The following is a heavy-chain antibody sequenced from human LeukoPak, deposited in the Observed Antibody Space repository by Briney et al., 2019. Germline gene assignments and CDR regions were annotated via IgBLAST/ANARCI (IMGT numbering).Heavy chain of an antibody. CDR1: GFTFSSYG. Sequence: GGSLRLSCAASGFTFSSYGMSWVRQAPGKGLEWVSAISGSGGSTYYADSVKGRFTISRDNSKNTLYLQMNSLRAEDTAVYYCARELYYDYVWGTYRDYWGQGTLVTVSS. J-gene: IGHJ4*02. V-gene: IGHV3-23*01. CDR3: ARELYYDYVWGTYRDY. CDR2: ISGSGGST. D-gene: IGHD3-16*01.